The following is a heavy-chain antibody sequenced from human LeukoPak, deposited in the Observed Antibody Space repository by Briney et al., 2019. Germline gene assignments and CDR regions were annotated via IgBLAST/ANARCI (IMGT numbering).Heavy chain of an antibody. V-gene: IGHV1-8*02. CDR1: GYTFTGYC. CDR3: ARLFGEFQYNWFDP. CDR2: MNPNSGNT. D-gene: IGHD3-10*02. Sequence: ASVKVSCKASGYTFTGYCMHWVRQAPGQGLEWMGWMNPNSGNTGYAQKFQGRVTMTRNTSISTAYMELSSLRSEDTAVYYCARLFGEFQYNWFDPWGQGTLVTVSS. J-gene: IGHJ5*02.